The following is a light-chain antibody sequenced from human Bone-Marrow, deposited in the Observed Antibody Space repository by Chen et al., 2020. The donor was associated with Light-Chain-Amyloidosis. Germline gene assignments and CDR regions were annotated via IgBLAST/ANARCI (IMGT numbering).Light chain of an antibody. CDR3: QVWDRSSDRPV. J-gene: IGLJ3*02. CDR2: DDS. CDR1: NIGSTS. V-gene: IGLV3-21*02. Sequence: SYLLTQPSSVSVAPGQTATIACGGNNIGSTSVHWYQQTPGQAHLLVVYDDSDRPSGIPERLSGSNSGNTATLTIGRVEAGDEADYYCQVWDRSSDRPVFGGGTKLTVL.